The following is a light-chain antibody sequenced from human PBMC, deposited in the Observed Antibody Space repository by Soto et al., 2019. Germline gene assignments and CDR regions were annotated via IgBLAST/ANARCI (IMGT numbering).Light chain of an antibody. CDR1: QTIVRNY. Sequence: EIVLTQSPGTLSLSPGDTATLSCRASQTIVRNYLAWYQQKPGQAPRLLIFGTSTRATGIPDRFSGSGSGTDFTLSISRLEPEDFAVYYCQQYASSPLLTFGGGTKVDI. CDR3: QQYASSPLLT. J-gene: IGKJ4*01. CDR2: GTS. V-gene: IGKV3-20*01.